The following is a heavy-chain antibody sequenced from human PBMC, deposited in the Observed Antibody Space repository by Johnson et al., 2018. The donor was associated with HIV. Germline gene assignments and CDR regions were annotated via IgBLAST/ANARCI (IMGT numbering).Heavy chain of an antibody. CDR1: GFTFSSYA. CDR2: ISYDGSNK. Sequence: QVQLVESGGGVVRPGRSLRLSCAASGFTFSSYAMHWVRQAPGKGLEWVADISYDGSNKYYADSVKGRFTISRDIARNTLYMQMNSLRAEDTAVFYCARVRGVVGATDAFDIWGQGTMVTVSS. D-gene: IGHD1-26*01. CDR3: ARVRGVVGATDAFDI. J-gene: IGHJ3*02. V-gene: IGHV3-30*04.